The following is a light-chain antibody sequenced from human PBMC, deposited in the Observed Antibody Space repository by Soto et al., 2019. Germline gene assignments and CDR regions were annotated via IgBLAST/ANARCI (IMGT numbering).Light chain of an antibody. CDR1: QSVSSNY. CDR2: GGF. J-gene: IGKJ4*01. CDR3: QQYGSSPRLT. V-gene: IGKV3-20*01. Sequence: EIVLTQCPGTLSLSPGERATLSCRASQSVSSNYLAWYQQKPGQAPRLLIYGGFSRATGIPDRFSGSGSGTDFTLTISRLEPEDFAVYYCQQYGSSPRLTFGGGTKVDIK.